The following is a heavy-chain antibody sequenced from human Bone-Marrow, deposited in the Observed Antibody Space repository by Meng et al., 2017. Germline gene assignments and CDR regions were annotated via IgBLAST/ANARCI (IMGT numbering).Heavy chain of an antibody. V-gene: IGHV3-23*01. J-gene: IGHJ4*02. Sequence: GALKISCAASGFTFSSSAMTWVRQAPGKGLEWVSAITISGSVTYYADSVKGRFTISRDNSKNTLYLQMNSLRAEDTAVYYCAKDGLGYLIPAANWGQGTLVTVSS. CDR1: GFTFSSSA. CDR2: ITISGSVT. CDR3: AKDGLGYLIPAAN. D-gene: IGHD2-2*01.